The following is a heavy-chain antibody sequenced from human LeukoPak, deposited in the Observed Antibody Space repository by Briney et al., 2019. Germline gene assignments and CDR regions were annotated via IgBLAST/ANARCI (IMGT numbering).Heavy chain of an antibody. J-gene: IGHJ4*02. V-gene: IGHV1-24*01. CDR1: GGTFSSYA. CDR2: FDPEDGET. D-gene: IGHD3-22*01. Sequence: ASVKVSCKASGGTFSSYAISWVRQAPGKGLEWMGGFDPEDGETIYAQKFQGRVTMTEDTSTDTAYMELSSLRSEDTAVYYCATAPYYYDSSGYTFDYWGQGTLVTVSS. CDR3: ATAPYYYDSSGYTFDY.